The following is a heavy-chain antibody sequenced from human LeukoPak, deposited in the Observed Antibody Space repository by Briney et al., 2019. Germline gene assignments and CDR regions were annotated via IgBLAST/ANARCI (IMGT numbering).Heavy chain of an antibody. V-gene: IGHV4-34*01. CDR2: INHSGST. J-gene: IGHJ5*02. Sequence: PSETLSLTCAVYGGSFSGYYWSWIRQPPGKGLEWVGEINHSGSTNYNPSLKSRVTISVDTSRNQFSLKLSSVTAADTAVYYCARGSGYSSSWLGNWFDPWGQGTLVTVSS. D-gene: IGHD6-13*01. CDR3: ARGSGYSSSWLGNWFDP. CDR1: GGSFSGYY.